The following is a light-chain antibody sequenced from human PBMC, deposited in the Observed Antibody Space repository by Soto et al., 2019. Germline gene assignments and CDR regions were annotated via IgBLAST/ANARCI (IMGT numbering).Light chain of an antibody. CDR2: DIN. J-gene: IGLJ1*01. V-gene: IGLV2-14*01. CDR1: SSDVGNYIF. CDR3: VSYTTSASYV. Sequence: QSALTQPASVSGSPGQSITISCTGTSSDVGNYIFVSWYRQHPGKAPKLMIYDINNRPSGVSNRFSGYKSGNTASLTISGRQAEDEADYYCVSYTTSASYVFGTGTQLTVL.